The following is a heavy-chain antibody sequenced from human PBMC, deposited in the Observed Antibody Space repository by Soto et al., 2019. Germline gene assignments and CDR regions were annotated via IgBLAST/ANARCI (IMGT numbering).Heavy chain of an antibody. V-gene: IGHV3-21*01. D-gene: IGHD2-2*01. CDR2: ISSSSSYI. J-gene: IGHJ5*02. CDR1: RCIVISCS. Sequence: CGASCRCIVISCSMNWVRKNPGKGLEWVSSISSSSSYIYYADSVKGRFTISRDNAKNSLYLQMNSLRAEDTAVYYCARDKDCSSTSCYDGLNGLDPWGQGTPVTVSS. CDR3: ARDKDCSSTSCYDGLNGLDP.